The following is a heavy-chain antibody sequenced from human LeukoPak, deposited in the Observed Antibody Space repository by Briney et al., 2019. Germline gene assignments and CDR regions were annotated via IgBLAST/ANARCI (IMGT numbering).Heavy chain of an antibody. J-gene: IGHJ3*02. CDR3: PVSSLCSGGSCSFDI. Sequence: GVSLRLSCAASGFTFSNYEMNGVRQSPGGGLEWVSYISSSGTTIYYADSVKGRFTISRDNDKNSLFLPMNSLRAEDTAVYYCPVSSLCSGGSCSFDIWGQGTMVTVSS. CDR2: ISSSGTTI. D-gene: IGHD2-15*01. CDR1: GFTFSNYE. V-gene: IGHV3-48*03.